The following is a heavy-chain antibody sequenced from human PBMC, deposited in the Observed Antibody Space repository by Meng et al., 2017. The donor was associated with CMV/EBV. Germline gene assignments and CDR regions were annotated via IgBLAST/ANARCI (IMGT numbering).Heavy chain of an antibody. CDR3: ARHYDYDDY. CDR1: GCHFTGYY. D-gene: IGHD3-16*01. CDR2: INPNSGGT. Sequence: QGVVVGAGGWVENPWVSGKVFCKAFGCHFTGYYMHWVRQAPGQGLEWMGWINPNSGGTNYAQKFQGRVTMTRDTSISTAYMELSRLRSDDTAVYYCARHYDYDDYWGQGTLVTVSS. J-gene: IGHJ4*02. V-gene: IGHV1-2*02.